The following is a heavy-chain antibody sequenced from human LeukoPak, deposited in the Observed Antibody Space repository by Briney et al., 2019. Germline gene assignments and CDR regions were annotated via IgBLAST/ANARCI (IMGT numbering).Heavy chain of an antibody. D-gene: IGHD1-1*01. Sequence: PGGSLRLSCAASGFTFASYSMNWVRQAPGKGLEWVSSISGDSTYIYNAGSVKGRFTISRDNAQASLYLQMISLGADDTAVYYCARVSGRLERQSDLDYWGQGTLVIVS. J-gene: IGHJ4*02. CDR3: ARVSGRLERQSDLDY. V-gene: IGHV3-21*01. CDR1: GFTFASYS. CDR2: ISGDSTYI.